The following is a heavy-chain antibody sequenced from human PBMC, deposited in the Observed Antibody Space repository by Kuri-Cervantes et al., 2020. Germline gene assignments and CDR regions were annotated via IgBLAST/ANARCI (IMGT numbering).Heavy chain of an antibody. CDR3: ARVTAAGQYYYYYYGMDV. V-gene: IGHV3-66*02. CDR2: MYSSGDT. Sequence: GGSLRLSCVTSGITVSSNYMTWVRQAPGKGLEWVSIMYSSGDTFYADSVKGRFTISRDNSKNTLYLQMNSLRAEDTAVYYCARVTAAGQYYYYYYGMDVWGQGTTVTVSS. D-gene: IGHD6-13*01. J-gene: IGHJ6*02. CDR1: GITVSSNY.